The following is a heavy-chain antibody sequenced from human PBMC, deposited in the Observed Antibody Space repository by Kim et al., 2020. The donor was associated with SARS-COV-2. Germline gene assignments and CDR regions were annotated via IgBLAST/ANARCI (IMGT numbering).Heavy chain of an antibody. CDR3: ARARITMIVVVKYFDY. D-gene: IGHD3-22*01. Sequence: PALQSRVTISVDPSKNQFSPKLSSVTAADTAVYYCARARITMIVVVKYFDYWGQGTLVTVSS. J-gene: IGHJ4*02. V-gene: IGHV4-31*02.